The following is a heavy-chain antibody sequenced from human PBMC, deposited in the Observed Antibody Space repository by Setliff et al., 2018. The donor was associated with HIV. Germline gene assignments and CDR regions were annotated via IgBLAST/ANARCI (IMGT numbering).Heavy chain of an antibody. J-gene: IGHJ4*02. CDR2: ISTSSTYI. CDR3: AKERDWDIVVVPAAKGFDY. Sequence: PGESLKISCAASGFTFSNYSMNWVRQAPGKGLEWVSSISTSSTYIYYAGSVKGRFTISRDNSKNTLYLQMNSLRAEDTAVYYCAKERDWDIVVVPAAKGFDYWGQGTLVTVSS. CDR1: GFTFSNYS. V-gene: IGHV3-21*04. D-gene: IGHD2-2*01.